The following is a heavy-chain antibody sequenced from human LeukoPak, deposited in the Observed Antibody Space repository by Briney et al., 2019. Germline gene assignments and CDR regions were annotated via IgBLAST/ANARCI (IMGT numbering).Heavy chain of an antibody. Sequence: ASVKVSCKASGYTFTSYGISWVRQAPGQGLEWMGWISAYNGNTNYAQKLQGRVTMTTDTSTSTAYMELRSLRSDDTAVYYCASSRVHYYDSSGYSTPPYYFDYWGQGTLVTVSS. CDR3: ASSRVHYYDSSGYSTPPYYFDY. CDR2: ISAYNGNT. V-gene: IGHV1-18*01. CDR1: GYTFTSYG. J-gene: IGHJ4*02. D-gene: IGHD3-22*01.